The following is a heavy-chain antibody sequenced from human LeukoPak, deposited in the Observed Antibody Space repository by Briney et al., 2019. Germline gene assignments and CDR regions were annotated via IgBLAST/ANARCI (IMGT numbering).Heavy chain of an antibody. V-gene: IGHV3-48*04. CDR3: AAGGDY. D-gene: IGHD3-16*01. CDR1: GFSFRTYK. Sequence: GRSLRLSCAASGFSFRTYKMNWVRQAPGKGLEWVSFISSDSSTEYYADSVKGRFTISRDNTKNSLYLQMNSLRAEDTAVYYCAAGGDYWGQGTLVTVSS. J-gene: IGHJ4*02. CDR2: ISSDSSTE.